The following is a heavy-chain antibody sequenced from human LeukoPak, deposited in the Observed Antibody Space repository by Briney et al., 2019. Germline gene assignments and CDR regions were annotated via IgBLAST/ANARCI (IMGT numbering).Heavy chain of an antibody. D-gene: IGHD4-23*01. CDR1: GGSISSSNW. CDR3: ARLHDYGGKNFDL. Sequence: PSGTLSLTCAVSGGSISSSNWWSWVRQPPGKGLEWIGEIYHSGSTNYNPSLKSRVTISVDKSKNQFSLKMSSVTAADTAVYYCARLHDYGGKNFDLWGRGTLVTVSS. CDR2: IYHSGST. J-gene: IGHJ2*01. V-gene: IGHV4-4*02.